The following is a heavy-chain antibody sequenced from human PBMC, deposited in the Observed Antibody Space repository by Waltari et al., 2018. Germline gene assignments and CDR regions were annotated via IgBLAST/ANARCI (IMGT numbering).Heavy chain of an antibody. J-gene: IGHJ5*02. CDR3: AREVVPPHTIVVNWFDP. D-gene: IGHD2-2*01. V-gene: IGHV7-4-1*02. CDR1: GYTFPDYA. CDR2: ITTNTGNP. Sequence: QVQLAQSGSELKKPGASVKISCKASGYTFPDYALNWVRQAPGQGLELMGGITTNTGNPTYAQGFTGRFVFSLDTSVSTAYLQITSLKTEDSAVYYCAREVVPPHTIVVNWFDPWGQGTLVTVSS.